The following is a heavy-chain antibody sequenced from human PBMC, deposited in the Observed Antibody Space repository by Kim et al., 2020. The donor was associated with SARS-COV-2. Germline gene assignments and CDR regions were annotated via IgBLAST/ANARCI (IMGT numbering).Heavy chain of an antibody. J-gene: IGHJ4*02. V-gene: IGHV3-33*01. CDR2: IWYDGSNK. CDR1: GFTFSSYG. D-gene: IGHD3-9*01. CDR3: ARQLRYFDWLLYGFDY. Sequence: GGSLRLSCAASGFTFSSYGMHWVRQAPGKGLEWVAVIWYDGSNKYYADSVKGRFTISRDNSKNTQYLQMNSLRAEDTAVYYCARQLRYFDWLLYGFDYWGQGTLVTVSS.